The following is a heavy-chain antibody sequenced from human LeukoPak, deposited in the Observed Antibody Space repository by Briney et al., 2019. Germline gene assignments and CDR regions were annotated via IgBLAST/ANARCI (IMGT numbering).Heavy chain of an antibody. CDR3: ATVSSYYDSSGYWYYFDY. CDR2: INPNSGGT. J-gene: IGHJ4*02. Sequence: ASVKVSCKASGYTFTGYYMHWVRQAPGQGLEWMGWINPNSGGTNYAQKFQGRVTMTEDTSTDTAYMELSSLRSEDTAVYYCATVSSYYDSSGYWYYFDYWGQGTLVTVSS. CDR1: GYTFTGYY. D-gene: IGHD3-22*01. V-gene: IGHV1-2*02.